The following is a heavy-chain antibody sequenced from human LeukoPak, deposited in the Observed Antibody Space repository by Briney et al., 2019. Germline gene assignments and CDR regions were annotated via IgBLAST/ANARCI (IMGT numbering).Heavy chain of an antibody. D-gene: IGHD6-6*01. J-gene: IGHJ4*02. Sequence: SGGSLRLSCAASGFTFSSYSMNWVRQAPGKGLEWVSYISSSSSTIYYADSVKGRFTISRDNAKNSLYLQMNSLRAEDTAVYYCARDEEYSSSSRWTEDYWGQGTLVTVSS. CDR1: GFTFSSYS. CDR2: ISSSSSTI. CDR3: ARDEEYSSSSRWTEDY. V-gene: IGHV3-48*01.